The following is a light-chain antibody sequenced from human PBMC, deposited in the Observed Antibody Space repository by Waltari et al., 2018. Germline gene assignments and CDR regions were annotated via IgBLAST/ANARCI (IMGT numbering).Light chain of an antibody. Sequence: QSVLTQPPSVSAAPGQQVTISCSGSISNIGENYVSWYQQLPGTAPKFLIHDENERPSGIPDRFSASKSGSSATLGITGLQTGDEADYYCGTWDSSLSAAVFGGGTKVTVL. CDR1: ISNIGENY. J-gene: IGLJ3*02. V-gene: IGLV1-51*01. CDR3: GTWDSSLSAAV. CDR2: DEN.